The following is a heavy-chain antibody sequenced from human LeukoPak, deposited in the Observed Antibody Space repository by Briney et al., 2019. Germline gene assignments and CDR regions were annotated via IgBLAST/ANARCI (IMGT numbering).Heavy chain of an antibody. V-gene: IGHV3-48*01. J-gene: IGHJ4*02. CDR3: ARVEGGFDY. CDR1: GFTVTTNY. CDR2: ISSSSSTV. Sequence: GGSLRLSCAASGFTVTTNYMTWVRQAPGKGLEWVSYISSSSSTVYYADSVKGRFTISRDNAKNSLYLQMNSLRAEDTAVYYCARVEGGFDYWGQGTLVTVSS.